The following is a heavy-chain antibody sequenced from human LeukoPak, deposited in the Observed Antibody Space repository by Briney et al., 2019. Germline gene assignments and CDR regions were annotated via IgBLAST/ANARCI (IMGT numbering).Heavy chain of an antibody. CDR2: IYPGDSDT. D-gene: IGHD3-22*01. CDR3: ARLHSSGYRDY. V-gene: IGHV5-51*01. CDR1: GYSLTSYW. J-gene: IGHJ4*02. Sequence: GESLKISCEGSGYSLTSYWTGWVRHMPGKGLEWMGIIYPGDSDTRYSPSFQGQVTISADKSISTAYLQWSSQKASDTAMYYCARLHSSGYRDYWGQGTLVTVSS.